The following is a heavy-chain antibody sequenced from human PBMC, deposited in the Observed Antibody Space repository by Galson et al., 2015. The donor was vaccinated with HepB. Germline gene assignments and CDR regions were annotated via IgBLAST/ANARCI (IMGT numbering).Heavy chain of an antibody. D-gene: IGHD3-16*02. CDR2: ISPYDDNT. J-gene: IGHJ4*02. CDR3: ARAQGREYYDYVWESYRPFDY. Sequence: SVKVSCKASGYMFTSYGISWVRQAPGQGLEWMGWISPYDDNTNYAPKFLGRVAMTTDPSTNTAYMELRRLRSDDTALYYCARAQGREYYDYVWESYRPFDYWGQGTLVTVSS. CDR1: GYMFTSYG. V-gene: IGHV1-18*01.